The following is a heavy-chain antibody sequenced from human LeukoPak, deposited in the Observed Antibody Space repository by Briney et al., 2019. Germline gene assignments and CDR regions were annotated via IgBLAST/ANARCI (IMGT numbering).Heavy chain of an antibody. CDR3: ARVAQVQYHFDF. CDR2: ISSSSSYT. J-gene: IGHJ4*02. D-gene: IGHD2-2*01. V-gene: IGHV3-11*06. Sequence: GGSLRLSCAASGFTFSDYYMSWIRQAPGKGLEWVSYISSSSSYTNYADSVKGRFTISRDNAKNSLYLQMNSLRAEDTAVYYCARVAQVQYHFDFWGQGTLVTVSS. CDR1: GFTFSDYY.